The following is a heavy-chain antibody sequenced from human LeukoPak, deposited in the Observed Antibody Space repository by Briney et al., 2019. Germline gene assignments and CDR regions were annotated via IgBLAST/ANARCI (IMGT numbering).Heavy chain of an antibody. CDR1: GFTFSSYG. CDR2: IWYDGSNK. CDR3: AREEVGAPGDY. V-gene: IGHV3-33*01. J-gene: IGHJ4*02. D-gene: IGHD1-26*01. Sequence: GGSLRLSCAASGFTFSSYGMHWGRQAPGKGLEWVAVIWYDGSNKYYADSVKGRFTISRDNSKNTLYLQMNSMRAEDTAVYYCAREEVGAPGDYWGQGTLVTVSS.